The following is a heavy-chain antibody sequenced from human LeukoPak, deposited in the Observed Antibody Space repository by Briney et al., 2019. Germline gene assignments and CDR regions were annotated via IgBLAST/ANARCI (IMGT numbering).Heavy chain of an antibody. CDR1: GDSVSSNSAA. D-gene: IGHD3-22*01. V-gene: IGHV6-1*01. CDR2: TYYRSKWYN. Sequence: PSQTLSLTCAISGDSVSSNSAAWNWIRQSPSRGLEWLGRTYYRSKWYNDYAVSVESRITINPDTSKNQFSLQLNSVTPEDTAVYYCARGLSRDYYDSSGYLDYWGQGTLVTVSS. CDR3: ARGLSRDYYDSSGYLDY. J-gene: IGHJ4*02.